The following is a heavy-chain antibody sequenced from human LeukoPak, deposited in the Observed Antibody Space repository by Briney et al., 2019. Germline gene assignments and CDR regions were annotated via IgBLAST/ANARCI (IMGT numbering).Heavy chain of an antibody. CDR3: ARRYCGGDCYWYYYMDV. V-gene: IGHV1-8*01. D-gene: IGHD2-21*02. J-gene: IGHJ6*03. CDR1: GYTFTSYD. Sequence: ASVKVSCKASGYTFTSYDINWVRQATGQGLEWMGWMNPNSGNTGYAQKFQGRVTMTRNTSISTAYMELSSLRSEDTAVYYCARRYCGGDCYWYYYMDVWGKGATVTISS. CDR2: MNPNSGNT.